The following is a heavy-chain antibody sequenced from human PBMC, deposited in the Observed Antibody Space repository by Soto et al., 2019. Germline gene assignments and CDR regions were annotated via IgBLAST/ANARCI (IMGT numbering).Heavy chain of an antibody. J-gene: IGHJ3*02. D-gene: IGHD2-8*01. CDR1: GGTFSSYA. CDR3: AGGRYCTNGVCYTNSRAFDI. Sequence: SVKVSCKASGGTFSSYAISWVRQAPGQGLEWMGGIIPIFGTANYAQKFQGRVTITAGKSTSTAYMELSSLRSEDTAVYYCAGGRYCTNGVCYTNSRAFDIWGQGTMVTVSS. V-gene: IGHV1-69*06. CDR2: IIPIFGTA.